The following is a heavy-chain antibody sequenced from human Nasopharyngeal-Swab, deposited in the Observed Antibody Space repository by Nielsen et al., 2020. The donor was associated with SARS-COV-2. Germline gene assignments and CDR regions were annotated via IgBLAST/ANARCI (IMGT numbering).Heavy chain of an antibody. CDR3: ARLNYDFGGLYGVDV. CDR2: IYYTGST. CDR1: GGSISSHSYY. J-gene: IGHJ6*02. D-gene: IGHD3-3*01. Sequence: SETLSLTCTVSGGSISSHSYYWAWIRKPPGKGPEWIGHIYYTGSTHYNPSLRSRVTTSEDTSKNQFSLELRSVTAADTGVYFCARLNYDFGGLYGVDVWGQGTTVTVSS. V-gene: IGHV4-39*01.